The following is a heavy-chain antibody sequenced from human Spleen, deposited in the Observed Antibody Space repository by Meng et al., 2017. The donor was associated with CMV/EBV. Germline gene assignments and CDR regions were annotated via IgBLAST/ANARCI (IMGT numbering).Heavy chain of an antibody. V-gene: IGHV3-23*01. J-gene: IGHJ4*02. CDR2: ISGSGGTV. D-gene: IGHD3-3*01. CDR1: GFTFTTYG. Sequence: GESLKISCAASGFTFTTYGMSWVRQAPGKGLEWVSAISGSGGTVYYADSVKGRFTISRDNSKNTLYVQMNSLRAEDTAVYYCAKDFWSGYPFDYWGQGTLVTVSS. CDR3: AKDFWSGYPFDY.